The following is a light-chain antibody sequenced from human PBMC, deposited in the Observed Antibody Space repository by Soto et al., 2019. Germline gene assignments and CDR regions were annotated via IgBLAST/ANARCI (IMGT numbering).Light chain of an antibody. V-gene: IGLV2-14*01. CDR2: EVI. J-gene: IGLJ2*01. CDR1: SSDVGAYDY. CDR3: SYYTSSSTLV. Sequence: QSALTQPASVSGSPGQSITISCTATSSDVGAYDYVSWYQQYPGQAPKLMIYEVINRPSGVSNRFSGSKSGNTASLIISGLQAEDEGDYYCSYYTSSSTLVFGGGTKLTVL.